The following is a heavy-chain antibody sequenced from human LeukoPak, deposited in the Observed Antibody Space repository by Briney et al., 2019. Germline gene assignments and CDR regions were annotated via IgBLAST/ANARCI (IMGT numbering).Heavy chain of an antibody. V-gene: IGHV4-39*01. D-gene: IGHD6-19*01. CDR3: ARHLWASGWHLDY. Sequence: PSETLSLTCIVSGVSISNTSYYWGWIRQPPGKGLEWIGNIFYSGSTYYNPSLNSRVTISIDTSENQFSLNLSSVTAADTAVYYCARHLWASGWHLDYWGQGALVTVSS. J-gene: IGHJ4*02. CDR1: GVSISNTSYY. CDR2: IFYSGST.